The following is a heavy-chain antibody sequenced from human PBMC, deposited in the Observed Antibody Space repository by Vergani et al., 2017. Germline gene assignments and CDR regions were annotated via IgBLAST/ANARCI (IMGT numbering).Heavy chain of an antibody. CDR2: INHSGST. Sequence: QVQLQQWGAGLLKPSETLSLTCAVYGGSFSGYYWSWIRQPPGKGLEWIGEINHSGSTNYNPSLKSRVTISVDTSKNQFSLKLSSVTAADTAVYYCARVYCSGGSCYYFDYWGQGTLVIVSS. J-gene: IGHJ4*02. CDR1: GGSFSGYY. V-gene: IGHV4-34*01. D-gene: IGHD2-15*01. CDR3: ARVYCSGGSCYYFDY.